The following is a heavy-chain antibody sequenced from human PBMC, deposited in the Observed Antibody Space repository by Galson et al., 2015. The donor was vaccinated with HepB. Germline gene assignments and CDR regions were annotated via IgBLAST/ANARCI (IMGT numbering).Heavy chain of an antibody. D-gene: IGHD2-15*01. V-gene: IGHV1-69*13. CDR1: GGTFSSYA. Sequence: SVKVSCKASGGTFSSYAISWVRQAPGQGLEWMGGIIPIFGTANYAQKFQGRVTITADESTSTAYMELSSLRSEDTAVYYCAGVGGCSGGGCYAASDWFDPWGQGTLVTVSS. CDR2: IIPIFGTA. J-gene: IGHJ5*02. CDR3: AGVGGCSGGGCYAASDWFDP.